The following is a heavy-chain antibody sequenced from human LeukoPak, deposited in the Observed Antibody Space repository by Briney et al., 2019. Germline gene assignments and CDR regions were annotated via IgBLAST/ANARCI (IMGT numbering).Heavy chain of an antibody. J-gene: IGHJ4*02. D-gene: IGHD1-26*01. CDR3: ARSSGGSYDY. CDR2: IYYSGST. CDR1: GGSISSYY. Sequence: PSETLSLTFTVSGGSISSYYWSWIRQPPGKGLEWIGYIYYSGSTNCNPSLKSRVTISVDTSKNQFSLKLSSVTAADTAVYYCARSSGGSYDYWGQGTLVTVSS. V-gene: IGHV4-59*01.